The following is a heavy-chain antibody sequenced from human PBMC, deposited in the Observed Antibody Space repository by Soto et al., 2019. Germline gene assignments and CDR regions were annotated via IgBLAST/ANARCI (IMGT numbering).Heavy chain of an antibody. D-gene: IGHD5-12*01. CDR1: GGTFSSYA. Sequence: SVKVSCKASGGTFSSYAISWVRQAPGQGLEWMGGIIPIFGTANYAQKFQGRVTITADESTSTAYMELSSLRSEDTAVYYCARDSGYGWTNYYYYGMDVWGQGTTVTVSS. J-gene: IGHJ6*02. CDR2: IIPIFGTA. CDR3: ARDSGYGWTNYYYYGMDV. V-gene: IGHV1-69*13.